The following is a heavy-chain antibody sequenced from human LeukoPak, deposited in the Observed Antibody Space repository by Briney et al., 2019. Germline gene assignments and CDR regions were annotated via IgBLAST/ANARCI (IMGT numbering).Heavy chain of an antibody. J-gene: IGHJ3*02. CDR3: AGEGYSYGYDAFGI. D-gene: IGHD5-18*01. CDR1: GFTVSSNY. CDR2: IYSGGST. Sequence: GGSLRLSCAASGFTVSSNYMSWVRQAPGKGLEWVSVIYSGGSTYYADSVKGRFTISRDNSKNTLYLQMNSLRAEDTAVYYCAGEGYSYGYDAFGIWGQGTMVTVSS. V-gene: IGHV3-66*01.